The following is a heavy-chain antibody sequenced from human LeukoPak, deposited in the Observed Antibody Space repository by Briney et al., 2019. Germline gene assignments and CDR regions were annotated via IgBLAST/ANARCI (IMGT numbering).Heavy chain of an antibody. D-gene: IGHD3-16*01. V-gene: IGHV3-23*01. CDR1: GFTFSSYA. CDR3: AKAWTYRPGGFDY. Sequence: GGSLRLSCAASGFTFSSYAMSWVRQAPGKGLEWVSAISGSGGSTYYADSVKGRFTISRDNSKNTPYLQMNSLRAEDTAVYYCAKAWTYRPGGFDYWGQGTLVTVSS. CDR2: ISGSGGST. J-gene: IGHJ4*02.